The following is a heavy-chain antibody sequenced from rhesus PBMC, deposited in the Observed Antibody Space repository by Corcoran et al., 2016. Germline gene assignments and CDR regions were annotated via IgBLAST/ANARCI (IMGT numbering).Heavy chain of an antibody. CDR2: ISSDGTKK. J-gene: IGHJ4*01. V-gene: IGHV3-54*02. Sequence: EVQLVESGGGLFQPGGSLRLSCAASGFTFNTYGLHWVRQAPGKGLDCVAVISSDGTKKSCDDSVKDRFSVSRDNSKNVLYLQINNLKLDDTALYYCTRFDYWGRGVLVTVSS. CDR1: GFTFNTYG. CDR3: TRFDY.